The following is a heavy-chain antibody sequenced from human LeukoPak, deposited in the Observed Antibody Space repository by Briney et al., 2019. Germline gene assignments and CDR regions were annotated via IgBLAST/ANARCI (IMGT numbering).Heavy chain of an antibody. CDR3: ARAPISITIFGVVSDY. CDR2: ISSSSSYI. V-gene: IGHV3-21*01. CDR1: GFTFSSYS. D-gene: IGHD3-3*01. J-gene: IGHJ4*02. Sequence: GGSLRLSCAASGFTFSSYSMNWVRQAPGKGLEWVSSISSSSSYIYYADSVKGRFTISRDNAKNSLYLQVNSLRAEDTAVYYCARAPISITIFGVVSDYWGQGTLVTVSS.